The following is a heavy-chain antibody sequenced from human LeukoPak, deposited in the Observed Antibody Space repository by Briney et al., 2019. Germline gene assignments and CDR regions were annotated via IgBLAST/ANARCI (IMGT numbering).Heavy chain of an antibody. J-gene: IGHJ4*02. CDR1: GDSINSLDL. Sequence: PSGTLSLTCTVSGDSINSLDLWSWVRQPPGKGLEWIGEMYLSGTTHSNPSVKSRVTISVDKSKNQFSLKLSSVTAADTAVYYCARALTYYYDSSGYSPLYYFDYWGQGTLVTVSS. V-gene: IGHV4-4*02. CDR3: ARALTYYYDSSGYSPLYYFDY. CDR2: MYLSGTT. D-gene: IGHD3-22*01.